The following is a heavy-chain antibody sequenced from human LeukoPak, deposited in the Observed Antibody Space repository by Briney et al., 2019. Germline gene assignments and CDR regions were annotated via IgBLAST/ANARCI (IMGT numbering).Heavy chain of an antibody. CDR3: ARDHSEWLILDYFDY. Sequence: SVKVSCKASGYTFTSYGISWVRQAPGQGLEWMGGIIPIFGTANYAQKFQGRVTITADESTSTAYMELSSLRSEDTAVYYCARDHSEWLILDYFDYWGQGTLVTVSS. CDR1: GYTFTSYG. V-gene: IGHV1-69*13. CDR2: IIPIFGTA. J-gene: IGHJ4*02. D-gene: IGHD5-12*01.